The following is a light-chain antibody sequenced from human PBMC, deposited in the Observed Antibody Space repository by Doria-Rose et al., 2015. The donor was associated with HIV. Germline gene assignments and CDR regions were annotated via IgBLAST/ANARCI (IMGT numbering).Light chain of an antibody. CDR1: QSFSSTY. J-gene: IGKJ1*01. V-gene: IGKV3-20*01. CDR2: DGS. Sequence: EIALTQSPGTLSLSPGERATLSCRASQSFSSTYLAWYQQKPGQAPSLLIYDGSTRATGIPDRFSASGSGTDFTLTINRLEPEDFALSYCHQYGTSWTFGQGTKVEI. CDR3: HQYGTSWT.